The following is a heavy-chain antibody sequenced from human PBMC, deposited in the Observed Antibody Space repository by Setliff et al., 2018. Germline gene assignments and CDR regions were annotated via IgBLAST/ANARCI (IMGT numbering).Heavy chain of an antibody. Sequence: FTSYDINWVRQATGQGLEWMGWMNPNSGNTGYAQKFQGRVTMTRNTSISTAYMELSSLRSEDMAVYYCARAYSSGWYAVYIHYYGMDVWGQGTTVTVSS. CDR1: FTSYD. CDR3: ARAYSSGWYAVYIHYYGMDV. CDR2: MNPNSGNT. V-gene: IGHV1-8*02. J-gene: IGHJ6*02. D-gene: IGHD6-19*01.